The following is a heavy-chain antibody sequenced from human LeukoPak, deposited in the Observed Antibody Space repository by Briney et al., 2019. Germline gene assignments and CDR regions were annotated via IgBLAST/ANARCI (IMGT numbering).Heavy chain of an antibody. D-gene: IGHD3-22*01. CDR2: INPSGGST. J-gene: IGHJ6*02. V-gene: IGHV1-46*01. CDR3: ARDLRDFIKTDSSPWSGMDV. CDR1: GYTFTSYY. Sequence: GASVKVSCKASGYTFTSYYMHWARQAPGQGLEWTGIINPSGGSTSYAQKFQGRVAMTRDTSTSTVYMELSSLRSEDTAVYYCARDLRDFIKTDSSPWSGMDVWGQGTTVTVSS.